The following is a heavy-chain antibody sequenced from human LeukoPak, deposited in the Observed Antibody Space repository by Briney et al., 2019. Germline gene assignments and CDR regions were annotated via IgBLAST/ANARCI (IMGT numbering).Heavy chain of an antibody. D-gene: IGHD6-19*01. CDR1: GFTFSSYD. Sequence: GGSLRLSCAASGFTFSSYDMHWVRLSPGKGLEYVSGISSNGGTTSYADSVQGRFTISRDNSKNTLYLQMGSLRGEDMAVYYCAKVGSGWPGYYFDYWGQGTLVTVSS. V-gene: IGHV3-64*02. J-gene: IGHJ4*02. CDR3: AKVGSGWPGYYFDY. CDR2: ISSNGGTT.